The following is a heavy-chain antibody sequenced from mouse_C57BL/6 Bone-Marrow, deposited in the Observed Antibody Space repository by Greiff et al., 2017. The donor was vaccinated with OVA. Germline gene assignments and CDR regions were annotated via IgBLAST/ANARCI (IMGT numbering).Heavy chain of an antibody. J-gene: IGHJ1*03. Sequence: EVQRVESGGGLVKPGGSLKLSCAASGFTFSSYAMSWVRQTPEKRLEWVATISDGGSYTYYPDNVKGRFTISRDNAKNNLYLQMSHLKSEDTAMYYCARDRWLLWYFDVWGTGTTVTVSS. D-gene: IGHD2-3*01. CDR3: ARDRWLLWYFDV. CDR1: GFTFSSYA. V-gene: IGHV5-4*01. CDR2: ISDGGSYT.